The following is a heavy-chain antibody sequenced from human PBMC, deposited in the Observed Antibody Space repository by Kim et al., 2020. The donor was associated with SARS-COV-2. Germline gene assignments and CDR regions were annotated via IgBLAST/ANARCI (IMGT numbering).Heavy chain of an antibody. J-gene: IGHJ4*02. Sequence: GGSLRLSCAASGFTFSSYDIHWVRQPPGKGLVWVSRVSPDGSTTGYANSVKGRFTISRDNAKNALYLQMNGLRAEDTAVNYCARVGGTYDFDHWGQGALVIVSS. CDR2: VSPDGSTT. CDR3: ARVGGTYDFDH. CDR1: GFTFSSYD. V-gene: IGHV3-74*01. D-gene: IGHD1-26*01.